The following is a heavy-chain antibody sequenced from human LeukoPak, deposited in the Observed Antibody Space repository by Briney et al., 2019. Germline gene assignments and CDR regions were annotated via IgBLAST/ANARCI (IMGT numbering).Heavy chain of an antibody. CDR1: GFIFSNYG. Sequence: QPGESLRLSCEASGFIFSNYGMHWVRQAPGKGLEWLALIWYEGQTKFYAASVKGRFTISRDNSGNTLFLHTTNLRVEDTAVYYCAREWGRIAVAGGPGYWGQEALVTVSS. D-gene: IGHD6-19*01. CDR2: IWYEGQTK. V-gene: IGHV3-33*01. J-gene: IGHJ4*02. CDR3: AREWGRIAVAGGPGY.